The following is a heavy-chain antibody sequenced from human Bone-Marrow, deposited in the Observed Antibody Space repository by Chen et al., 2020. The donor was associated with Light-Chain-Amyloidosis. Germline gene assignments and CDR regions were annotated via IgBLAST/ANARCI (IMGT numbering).Heavy chain of an antibody. Sequence: VKKPGESLKISCKGSGYTFPNYWIGWVRQMPGKGLEWMGVIYPDDSDARYSPSFEGQVTISADKSITTAYLQWRSLKASDTAMYYCARRRDGYKFEYWGQGTLVTVSS. V-gene: IGHV5-51*01. CDR2: IYPDDSDA. CDR3: ARRRDGYKFEY. D-gene: IGHD5-12*01. J-gene: IGHJ4*02. CDR1: GYTFPNYW.